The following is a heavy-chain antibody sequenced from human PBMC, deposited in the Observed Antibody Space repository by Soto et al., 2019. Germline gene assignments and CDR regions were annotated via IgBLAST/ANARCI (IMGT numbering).Heavy chain of an antibody. CDR1: GYTFTGYY. CDR2: INPNSGGT. D-gene: IGHD3-3*01. V-gene: IGHV1-2*06. CDR3: ARAGVGLPWAIRGGFGP. J-gene: IGHJ5*02. Sequence: QVQLVQSGAEVKKPGASVKVSCKASGYTFTGYYMHWVRQAPGQGLEWMGRINPNSGGTNYAQKFQGRVNMTRETSRSTAYMEVSRLRSDDTAVYYCARAGVGLPWAIRGGFGPWGQGTLVTVSS.